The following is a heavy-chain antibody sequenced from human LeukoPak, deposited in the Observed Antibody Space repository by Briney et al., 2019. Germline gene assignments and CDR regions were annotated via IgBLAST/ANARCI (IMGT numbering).Heavy chain of an antibody. J-gene: IGHJ4*02. D-gene: IGHD1-26*01. V-gene: IGHV3-15*01. Sequence: GGSLRLSCTASGFTFGDYAMSWVRQAPGKGLEWVGRIKSKTDGGTTDYAAPVKGRFTISRDDSKNTLYLQMNSLKTEDTAVYYCTAKSGSYYGYWGQGTLVTVSS. CDR3: TAKSGSYYGY. CDR1: GFTFGDYA. CDR2: IKSKTDGGTT.